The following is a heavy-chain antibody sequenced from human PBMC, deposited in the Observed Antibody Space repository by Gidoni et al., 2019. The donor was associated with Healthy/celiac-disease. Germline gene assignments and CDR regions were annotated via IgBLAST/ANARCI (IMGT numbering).Heavy chain of an antibody. Sequence: EVQLLESGGGLVQHGGSLRLSCAASGFTFSSSAMSWVRQAPGKGLEWVSAISGSGGSTYYADSVKGRFTISRDNSKNTLYLQMNSLRAEDTAVYYCAKDGNDIVVVPASDYWGQGTLVTVSS. D-gene: IGHD2-2*01. CDR3: AKDGNDIVVVPASDY. J-gene: IGHJ4*02. CDR1: GFTFSSSA. CDR2: ISGSGGST. V-gene: IGHV3-23*01.